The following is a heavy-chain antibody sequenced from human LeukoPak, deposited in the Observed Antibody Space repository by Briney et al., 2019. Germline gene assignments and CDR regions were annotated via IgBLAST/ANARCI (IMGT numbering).Heavy chain of an antibody. V-gene: IGHV1-69*13. CDR1: GGTFSSYA. Sequence: SVKVSCKASGGTFSSYAISWVRQAPGQGLEWMGGIIPIFGTANYAQKFQGRVTMTADESTSTAYMELSSLRSEDTAVYYCAREPLEYCSTPCYFDYWGQGTLVTVSS. J-gene: IGHJ4*02. CDR2: IIPIFGTA. CDR3: AREPLEYCSTPCYFDY. D-gene: IGHD2/OR15-2a*01.